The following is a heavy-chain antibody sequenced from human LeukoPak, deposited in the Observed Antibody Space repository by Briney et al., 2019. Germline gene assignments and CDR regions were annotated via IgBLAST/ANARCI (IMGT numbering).Heavy chain of an antibody. J-gene: IGHJ4*02. V-gene: IGHV1/OR15-1*04. CDR1: GYIFTDYY. CDR2: INPNSGGT. D-gene: IGHD1-26*01. Sequence: ASVKVSCKASGYIFTDYYMHWVRQAPGQELGWMGRINPNSGGTNYAQKFQGRVTITTDESTSTAYMELSSLRSEDTAVYYCARGATTFAPIFDYWGQGTLVTVSS. CDR3: ARGATTFAPIFDY.